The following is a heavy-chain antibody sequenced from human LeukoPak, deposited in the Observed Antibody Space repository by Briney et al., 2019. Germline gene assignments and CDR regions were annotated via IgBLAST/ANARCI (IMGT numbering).Heavy chain of an antibody. CDR2: IKQDGGEK. CDR3: ATDSRSCRY. J-gene: IGHJ4*02. Sequence: GGSLRLSCAASGFTFSTHWMTWVRQAPGKGLEWVANIKQDGGEKYYLDSVKGRFTISRDNAKNSLFLQMNSLRAEDTAMYYCATDSRSCRYWGQGTLVTVSS. V-gene: IGHV3-7*03. CDR1: GFTFSTHW.